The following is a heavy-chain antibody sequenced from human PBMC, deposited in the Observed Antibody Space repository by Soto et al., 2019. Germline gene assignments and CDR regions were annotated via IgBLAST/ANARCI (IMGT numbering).Heavy chain of an antibody. J-gene: IGHJ4*02. CDR3: ARDVYGGYLVDS. Sequence: GGSLRLSCAASGFTFSSYSMNWVRQAPGKGLEWVSYISSSSSTMYYADSVKGRFAISRDNAKKSLFLQMNSLRAEDTAVYYCARDVYGGYLVDSWGQGTLVTVSS. D-gene: IGHD5-12*01. V-gene: IGHV3-48*01. CDR2: ISSSSSTM. CDR1: GFTFSSYS.